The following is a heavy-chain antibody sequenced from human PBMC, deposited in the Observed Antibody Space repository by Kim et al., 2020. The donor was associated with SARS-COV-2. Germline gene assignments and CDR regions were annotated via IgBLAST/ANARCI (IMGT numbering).Heavy chain of an antibody. V-gene: IGHV3-15*01. CDR1: GFTFSNAW. Sequence: GGSLRLSCAASGFTFSNAWMSWVRQAPGKGLEWVGRIKSKPDGGTTDYAAPVKGRFTISRDDSKNTLYLQMNSLKTEDTAVYYCTTGSWGYWGQGTLVTVSS. J-gene: IGHJ4*02. D-gene: IGHD3-16*01. CDR3: TTGSWGY. CDR2: IKSKPDGGTT.